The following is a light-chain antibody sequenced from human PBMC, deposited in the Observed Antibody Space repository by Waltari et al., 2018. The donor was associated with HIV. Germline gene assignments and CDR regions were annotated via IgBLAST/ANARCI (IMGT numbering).Light chain of an antibody. V-gene: IGLV3-21*02. CDR3: HVWDRSSDHHV. J-gene: IGLJ1*01. Sequence: SYVLTQPPSVSVAPGQTARITCGGNKIGSKSVQWYQPKAGQAPVLVVYNGSDRPSGIPERFSGSRFGNTATLTISRVEAGDEADYYCHVWDRSSDHHVFGTGTKVTVL. CDR1: KIGSKS. CDR2: NGS.